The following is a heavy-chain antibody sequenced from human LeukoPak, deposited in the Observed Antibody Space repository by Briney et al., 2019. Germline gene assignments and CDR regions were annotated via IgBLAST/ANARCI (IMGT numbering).Heavy chain of an antibody. CDR3: ARHSGSNVEY. J-gene: IGHJ4*02. V-gene: IGHV4-59*01. D-gene: IGHD1-26*01. Sequence: SETLSLTCTVSGGSISNYYWSWIRQPPGKGLEWIGYVYSSGGTNYSPSLKSRVTISVDTSTNQFSLKVRSVTAADTAVYFCARHSGSNVEYWGQGTLVTVSS. CDR1: GGSISNYY. CDR2: VYSSGGT.